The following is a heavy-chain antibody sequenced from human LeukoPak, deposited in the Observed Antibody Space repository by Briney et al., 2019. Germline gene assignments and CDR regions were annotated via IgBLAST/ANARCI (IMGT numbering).Heavy chain of an antibody. CDR2: IYYSGST. V-gene: IGHV4-39*01. CDR3: GRLFSVPHSRGYLLDY. D-gene: IGHD3-22*01. CDR1: GGSISSSSYY. Sequence: SETLSLTCTVSGGSISSSSYYWGWIRQPPGKGLEWIGSIYYSGSTYYNPSLKSRVTISVDTSKNQFSLKLSSVTAADTAVYYCGRLFSVPHSRGYLLDYWGQGTLVTVSS. J-gene: IGHJ4*02.